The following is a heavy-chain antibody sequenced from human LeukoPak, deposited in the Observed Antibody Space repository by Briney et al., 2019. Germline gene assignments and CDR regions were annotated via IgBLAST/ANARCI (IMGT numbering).Heavy chain of an antibody. D-gene: IGHD3-16*01. Sequence: SETLSLTCTVSGGSTSSHFWTWTRQPPGKGLEWLGYVYNSGSTNYNPSLQSRVTMTLDASKNQFYLRLTSVTAADTAVYFCARDDYSVFDAFDVWGQGTVVTVSS. CDR2: VYNSGST. CDR3: ARDDYSVFDAFDV. CDR1: GGSTSSHF. J-gene: IGHJ3*01. V-gene: IGHV4-59*08.